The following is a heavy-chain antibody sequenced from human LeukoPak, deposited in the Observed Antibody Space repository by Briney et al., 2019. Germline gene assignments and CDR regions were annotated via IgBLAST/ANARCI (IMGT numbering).Heavy chain of an antibody. Sequence: SETLSLTCTVSGGSVSSGSYHWSWIRQPPGKGLEWIGYTHYSGNTYYNPSLKSRVTISLDTSKKQFSLWLRSVTAADTAVYYCARVRGDYLNLFDPWGQGTLVTVSS. J-gene: IGHJ5*02. CDR3: ARVRGDYLNLFDP. CDR1: GGSVSSGSYH. V-gene: IGHV4-61*01. CDR2: THYSGNT. D-gene: IGHD4-17*01.